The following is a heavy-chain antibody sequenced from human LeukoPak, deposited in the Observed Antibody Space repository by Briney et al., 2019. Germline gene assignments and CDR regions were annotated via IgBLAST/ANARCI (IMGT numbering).Heavy chain of an antibody. J-gene: IGHJ6*03. CDR3: ARAYGVISYYYYYMDV. Sequence: ASVKVSCKASGYTFSEYYMHWVRQAPGQGLEWMGWINPDSGGTKYAQKFQGRVTMTRDTSISTAYIEWSRLRSDDTAVYYCARAYGVISYYYYYMDVWGKGTTVTVSS. V-gene: IGHV1-2*02. CDR1: GYTFSEYY. D-gene: IGHD2/OR15-2a*01. CDR2: INPDSGGT.